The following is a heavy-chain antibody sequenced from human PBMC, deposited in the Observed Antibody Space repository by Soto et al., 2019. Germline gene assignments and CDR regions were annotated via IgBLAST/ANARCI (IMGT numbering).Heavy chain of an antibody. CDR2: INAGNGNT. CDR3: ARDHCSGGSCTPSDY. Sequence: ASVKVSCKASGYTFTSYAMHWVRQAPGQRLEWMGWINAGNGNTKYSQKFQGRVTITRDTSASTAYMELSSLRSEDTAVYYCARDHCSGGSCTPSDYWGQGTLVTVSS. J-gene: IGHJ4*02. V-gene: IGHV1-3*01. CDR1: GYTFTSYA. D-gene: IGHD2-15*01.